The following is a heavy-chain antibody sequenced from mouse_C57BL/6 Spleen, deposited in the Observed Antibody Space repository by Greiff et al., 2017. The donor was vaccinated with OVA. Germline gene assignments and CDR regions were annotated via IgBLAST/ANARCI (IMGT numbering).Heavy chain of an antibody. V-gene: IGHV1-26*01. CDR3: ARSYYGSIRAFAY. Sequence: EVQLQQSGPELVKPGASVKISCKASGYTFTDYYMNWVKQSHGKSLEWIGDINPNNGGTSYNQKFKGKATLTVDKSSSTAYMELRSLTSEDAAVYYCARSYYGSIRAFAYWGQGTLVTVSA. CDR1: GYTFTDYY. D-gene: IGHD1-1*01. CDR2: INPNNGGT. J-gene: IGHJ3*01.